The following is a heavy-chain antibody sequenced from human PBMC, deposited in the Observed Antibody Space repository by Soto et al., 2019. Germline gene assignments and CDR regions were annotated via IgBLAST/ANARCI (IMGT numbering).Heavy chain of an antibody. Sequence: VGSLRLSCASSVITFSRYAMSCVRQCPRKWLEWVSTITGTGGTTYYADSVKGRFTISRDNSKNTLYLQMNSLRAEDTAVYYCAKANLFCSSHSCYEYLGQGTLVTV. CDR3: AKANLFCSSHSCYEY. V-gene: IGHV3-23*01. CDR2: ITGTGGTT. CDR1: VITFSRYA. D-gene: IGHD2-2*01. J-gene: IGHJ4*02.